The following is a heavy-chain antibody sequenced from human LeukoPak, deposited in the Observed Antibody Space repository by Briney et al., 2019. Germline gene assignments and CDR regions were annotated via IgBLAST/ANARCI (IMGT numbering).Heavy chain of an antibody. CDR1: GFTFSSYS. D-gene: IGHD3-22*01. Sequence: GGSLRLSCAASGFTFSSYSMNWVRQAPGKGLEWVSYISSSSSTIYYADSVKGRFTISRDNAKNSLYLQMNSLRDEDTAVYYCARDSSSGYYYYYGMDVWGQGTTVTVSS. V-gene: IGHV3-48*02. CDR3: ARDSSSGYYYYYGMDV. J-gene: IGHJ6*02. CDR2: ISSSSSTI.